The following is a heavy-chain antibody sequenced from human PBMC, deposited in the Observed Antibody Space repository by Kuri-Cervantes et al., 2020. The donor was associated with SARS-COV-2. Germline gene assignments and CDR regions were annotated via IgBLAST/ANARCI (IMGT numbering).Heavy chain of an antibody. J-gene: IGHJ5*02. CDR1: GFTFSSYS. D-gene: IGHD2-2*01. V-gene: IGHV3-48*01. CDR2: ISSSSSTI. CDR3: AREGPTATLYP. Sequence: GESLKISCAASGFTFSSYSMNWVRQAPGKGLEWVSYISSSSSTIYYADSVKGRFTISRDNAKNSLYLQMNSLRAEDTAVYYCAREGPTATLYPWGQGTLVTDSS.